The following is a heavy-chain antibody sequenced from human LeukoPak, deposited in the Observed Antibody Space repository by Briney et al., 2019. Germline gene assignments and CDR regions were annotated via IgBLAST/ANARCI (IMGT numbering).Heavy chain of an antibody. V-gene: IGHV1-2*02. CDR1: GYIFTGYY. D-gene: IGHD4-11*01. CDR2: INPNSGDT. Sequence: ASVKVSCKASGYIFTGYYLNWVRQAPGQGLEWMGWINPNSGDTSYAQTFQGRVTMTRDTSISAAYMELSRLTSDDTAVYYCARDAIVRDHSNSDYWGQGTLVTVSS. CDR3: ARDAIVRDHSNSDY. J-gene: IGHJ4*02.